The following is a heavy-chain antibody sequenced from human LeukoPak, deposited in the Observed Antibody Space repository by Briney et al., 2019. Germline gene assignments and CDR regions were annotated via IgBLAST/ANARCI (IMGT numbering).Heavy chain of an antibody. D-gene: IGHD3-22*01. J-gene: IGHJ3*02. CDR3: AKGRVDYYDSSDAFDI. Sequence: GGSLRLSCAASGFTFSSYWMHWVRQAPGKGLVWVSRINSDGSSTSYADSVKGRFTISRDNSKNTLYLQMNSLRAEDTAVYYCAKGRVDYYDSSDAFDIWGQGTMVTVSS. V-gene: IGHV3-74*01. CDR1: GFTFSSYW. CDR2: INSDGSST.